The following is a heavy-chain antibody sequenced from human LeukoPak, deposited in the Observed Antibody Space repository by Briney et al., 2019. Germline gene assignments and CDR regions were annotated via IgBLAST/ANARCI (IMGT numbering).Heavy chain of an antibody. Sequence: GGSLRLSCAASGFTFSSCPMHWVRQSPGKGLEWVAFIRSDGSNKYYADSVKGRFTISRDNSKNTLYLQMNSLRAEDTAVYYCAKDRVYALDYWGQGTLVTVSS. CDR3: AKDRVYALDY. CDR1: GFTFSSCP. CDR2: IRSDGSNK. J-gene: IGHJ4*02. D-gene: IGHD2/OR15-2a*01. V-gene: IGHV3-30*02.